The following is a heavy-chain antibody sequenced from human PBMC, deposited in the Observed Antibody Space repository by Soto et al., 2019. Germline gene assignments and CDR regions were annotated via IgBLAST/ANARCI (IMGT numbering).Heavy chain of an antibody. J-gene: IGHJ4*02. V-gene: IGHV3-30*18. CDR1: GFTFSTYG. CDR3: AKDWAPSSAAYYFDY. Sequence: QVQLVESGGGVVQPGRSLRLSCAGSGFTFSTYGIHWVRQAPGKGLEWVAVISFDGSYKYYADSVKGRFTVSRDNSKNTLHLQMSSLRAEDTAVYYCAKDWAPSSAAYYFDYWGQGTLVTVSS. D-gene: IGHD6-19*01. CDR2: ISFDGSYK.